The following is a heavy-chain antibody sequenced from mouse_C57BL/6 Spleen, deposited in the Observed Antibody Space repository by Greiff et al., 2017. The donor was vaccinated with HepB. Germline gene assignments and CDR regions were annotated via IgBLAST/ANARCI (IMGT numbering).Heavy chain of an antibody. Sequence: VQLVESGPELVKPGASVKISCKASGYSFTSYYIHWVKQRPGQGLEWIGWIYPGSGNTKYNEKFKGKATLTADTSSSTAYMQLSSLTSEDSAVYYCARWIYDYDFDYWGQGTTLTVSS. J-gene: IGHJ2*01. CDR3: ARWIYDYDFDY. D-gene: IGHD2-4*01. CDR1: GYSFTSYY. V-gene: IGHV1-66*01. CDR2: IYPGSGNT.